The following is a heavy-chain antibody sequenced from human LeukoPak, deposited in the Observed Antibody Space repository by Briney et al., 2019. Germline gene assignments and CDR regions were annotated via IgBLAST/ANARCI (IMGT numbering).Heavy chain of an antibody. D-gene: IGHD3-10*01. V-gene: IGHV3-66*01. CDR3: AKASRLLHGSGSYPGYFDY. CDR1: GFTVSSNY. J-gene: IGHJ4*02. CDR2: IYTGGDT. Sequence: GGSLRLSCAASGFTVSSNYMSWVRQAPGKGLEWVSGIYTGGDTYYADSVKDRFTISRDNSKNTLYVQMNSLRAEDTAVYYCAKASRLLHGSGSYPGYFDYWGQGALVTVSS.